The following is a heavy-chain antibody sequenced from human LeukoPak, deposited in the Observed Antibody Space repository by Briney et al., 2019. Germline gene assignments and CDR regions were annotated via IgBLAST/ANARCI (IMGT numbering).Heavy chain of an antibody. Sequence: GGSLRLSCAASGFTVSSNYMSWVRQAPGKGLEWVANIKPDGSEKYYVDFVEGRFTISRDNAENSLYLQMNSLRAEDTALYYCARDIEATTSRGWFDPWGQGTLVTVSS. D-gene: IGHD1-14*01. J-gene: IGHJ5*02. V-gene: IGHV3-7*01. CDR1: GFTVSSNY. CDR2: IKPDGSEK. CDR3: ARDIEATTSRGWFDP.